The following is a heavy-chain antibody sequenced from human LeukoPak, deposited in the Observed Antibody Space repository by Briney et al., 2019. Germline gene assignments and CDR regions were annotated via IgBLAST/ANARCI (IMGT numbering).Heavy chain of an antibody. CDR2: IYTSGST. V-gene: IGHV4-4*09. D-gene: IGHD1-1*01. J-gene: IGHJ3*02. CDR3: ASRRGVLGAFDI. Sequence: SETLSLTCTVSGGSFSSYYWTWIRQPPGKGLEWIGYIYTSGSTNYNPSLKSRVTISVDTSKNQFSLKLSSVTAADTAVYYCASRRGVLGAFDIWGQGTMVTVSS. CDR1: GGSFSSYY.